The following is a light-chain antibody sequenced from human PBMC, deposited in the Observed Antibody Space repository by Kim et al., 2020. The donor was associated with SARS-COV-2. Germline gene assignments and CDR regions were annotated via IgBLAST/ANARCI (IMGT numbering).Light chain of an antibody. V-gene: IGLV3-19*01. CDR2: GKN. CDR1: SLRSYY. J-gene: IGLJ2*01. CDR3: NARDSNDNVV. Sequence: SSELTQDPAVSVALGQTVRITCQGDSLRSYYATWYQQKPGQAPIVVIYGKNNRPSGIPDRFSGSSSGNTASLTITGTQAGDEAHYYCNARDSNDNVVFGGGTKMTVL.